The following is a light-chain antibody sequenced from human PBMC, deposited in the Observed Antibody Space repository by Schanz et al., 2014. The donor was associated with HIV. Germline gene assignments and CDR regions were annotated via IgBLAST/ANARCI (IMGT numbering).Light chain of an antibody. V-gene: IGLV2-8*01. CDR2: EVN. CDR3: SSYVDTYSVV. Sequence: QSALTQPPSASGSPGQSVTISCTGTSSDVGGYKYVSWYQQHPGKAPKLMIYEVNQRPSGVPDRFSGSKSGNTASLTVSGLQAEDEGDYYCSSYVDTYSVVFGGGTKVTVL. J-gene: IGLJ2*01. CDR1: SSDVGGYKY.